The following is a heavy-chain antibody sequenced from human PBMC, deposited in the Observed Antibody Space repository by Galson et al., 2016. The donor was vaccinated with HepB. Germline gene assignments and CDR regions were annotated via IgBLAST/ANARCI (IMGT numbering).Heavy chain of an antibody. D-gene: IGHD5-18*01. CDR1: GGSTSGYY. Sequence: ETLSLTCNVSGGSTSGYYWSWIRQPPGKGLEWIGYFFNSGNTHRNPSLKSRVTMSMDTSKNQFSLKVSSVTAADTAVYYCARGIHGGNSYGDYYWYFDLWGQGTLVSVSS. V-gene: IGHV4-59*01. J-gene: IGHJ2*01. CDR3: ARGIHGGNSYGDYYWYFDL. CDR2: FFNSGNT.